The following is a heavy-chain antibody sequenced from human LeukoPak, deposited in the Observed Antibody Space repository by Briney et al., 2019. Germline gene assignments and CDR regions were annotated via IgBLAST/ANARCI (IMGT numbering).Heavy chain of an antibody. CDR2: TRGSGGTT. CDR3: AKQLGYCSDGSCYFPY. CDR1: GFTFSSYA. Sequence: GGSLRLSCAASGFTFSSYAMSWVRQAPGKGLELVSGTRGSGGTTYYADSVKGRFTISRDNSKNTPYLQMNSLRAEDTAVYYCAKQLGYCSDGSCYFPYWGQGTLVTVSS. D-gene: IGHD2-15*01. V-gene: IGHV3-23*01. J-gene: IGHJ4*02.